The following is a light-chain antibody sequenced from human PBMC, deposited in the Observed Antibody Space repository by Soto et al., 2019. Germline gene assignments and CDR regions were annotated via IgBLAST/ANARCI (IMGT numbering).Light chain of an antibody. CDR3: QSYDSRNVV. CDR1: SGSIASNY. Sequence: NFMLTQPHSVSESPGKTVTISCTRSSGSIASNYVQWYQQRPGSAPTPVIYEDNQRPSGVPDRFSGSIDRSSNSASLTIAGLKTEDEADYYFQSYDSRNVVFAGGTKLTVL. CDR2: EDN. J-gene: IGLJ3*02. V-gene: IGLV6-57*04.